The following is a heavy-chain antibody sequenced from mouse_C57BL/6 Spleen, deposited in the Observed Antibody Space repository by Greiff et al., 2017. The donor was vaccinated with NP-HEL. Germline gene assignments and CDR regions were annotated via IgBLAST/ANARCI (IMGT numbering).Heavy chain of an antibody. CDR2: ISYDGSN. D-gene: IGHD1-1*01. CDR1: GYSITSGYY. V-gene: IGHV3-6*01. CDR3: ARESYGSEAMDY. J-gene: IGHJ4*01. Sequence: VQLQQSGPGLVKPSQSLSLTCSVTGYSITSGYYWNWIRQFPGNKLEWMGYISYDGSNNYNPSLKNRISITRDTSKNQFFLKLNSVTTEDTATYYCARESYGSEAMDYWGQGTSVRLL.